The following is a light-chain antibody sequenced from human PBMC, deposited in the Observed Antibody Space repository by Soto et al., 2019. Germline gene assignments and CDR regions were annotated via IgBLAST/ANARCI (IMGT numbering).Light chain of an antibody. J-gene: IGKJ2*01. Sequence: EIWLTQSPATLSVSPGERVTLSCWASQSVSRKLAWYQQKPGQAPRLLIYGASTRATGIPARFSGSRSGTEFTLTISSLKPEDFAVYYCQQYFNWHPYTFGQGTKVDI. CDR2: GAS. CDR1: QSVSRK. CDR3: QQYFNWHPYT. V-gene: IGKV3-15*01.